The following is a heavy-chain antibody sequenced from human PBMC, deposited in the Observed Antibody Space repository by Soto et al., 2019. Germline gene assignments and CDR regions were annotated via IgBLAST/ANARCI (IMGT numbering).Heavy chain of an antibody. D-gene: IGHD2-15*01. CDR2: IIPILGIA. CDR3: ARAFVVAATYYYGMDV. CDR1: GGTFSSYT. Sequence: SVKVSCKASGGTFSSYTISWVRQAPGQGLEWMGRIIPILGIANYAQKFQGRVTITADKSTSTAYMELSSLRSEDTAVYYCARAFVVAATYYYGMDVWGQGTTVTVSS. V-gene: IGHV1-69*02. J-gene: IGHJ6*02.